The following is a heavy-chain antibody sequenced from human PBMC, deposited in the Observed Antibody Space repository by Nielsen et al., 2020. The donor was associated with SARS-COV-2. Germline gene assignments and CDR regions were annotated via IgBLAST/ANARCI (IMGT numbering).Heavy chain of an antibody. CDR2: IYYSGST. CDR1: GGSISSSSYY. CDR3: SGGPTYYDFWSGYYLDYYYMDV. D-gene: IGHD3-3*01. Sequence: SETLSLTCTVSGGSISSSSYYWGWIRQPPGKGLEWIESIYYSGSTYYNPSLKSRVTISVDTSKNQFSLKLSSVTAADTAVYYCSGGPTYYDFWSGYYLDYYYMDVWGKGTTVTVSS. V-gene: IGHV4-39*07. J-gene: IGHJ6*03.